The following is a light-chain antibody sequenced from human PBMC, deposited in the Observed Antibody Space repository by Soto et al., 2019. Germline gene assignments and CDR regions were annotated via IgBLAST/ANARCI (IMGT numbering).Light chain of an antibody. CDR1: SSDVGGYNY. CDR3: SSYTSGSTLVV. CDR2: EVS. V-gene: IGLV2-14*01. J-gene: IGLJ2*01. Sequence: QSALTQPASVSGSPGQSITISCTGTSSDVGGYNYVSWYQQHPGKAPKFMIYEVSNRPSEVSNRFSGSKSGNTASLTISGLQAEDEGNYYCSSYTSGSTLVVFGGGTKLTV.